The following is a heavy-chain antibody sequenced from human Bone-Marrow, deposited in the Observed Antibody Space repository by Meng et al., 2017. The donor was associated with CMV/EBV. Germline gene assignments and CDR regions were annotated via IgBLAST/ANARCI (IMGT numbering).Heavy chain of an antibody. CDR2: TVYGGST. D-gene: IGHD2-15*01. CDR1: GGSVSSDSYQ. J-gene: IGHJ4*02. Sequence: SETLSLTCIVSGGSVSSDSYQWNWIRQSPGKGLEWIGQTVYGGSTNYNPSLKSRLTISIDTSKNQFSLNLNSATAADTALYYCAGLIVGNGGRGHWGQGTLVTVSS. V-gene: IGHV4-61*01. CDR3: AGLIVGNGGRGH.